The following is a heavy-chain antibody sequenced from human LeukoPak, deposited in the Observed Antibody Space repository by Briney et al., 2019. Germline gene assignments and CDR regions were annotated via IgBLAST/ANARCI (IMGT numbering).Heavy chain of an antibody. Sequence: PSETLSLTCTVSGGSISSYYWSWIRQPPGKGLEWIGYIYYSGSTNYNPSLKSRVTISVDTSKNQFSLKLSFVTAADTAVYYCARADYYGSRVYFDYWGQGTLVTVSS. J-gene: IGHJ4*02. CDR3: ARADYYGSRVYFDY. D-gene: IGHD3-10*01. V-gene: IGHV4-59*01. CDR1: GGSISSYY. CDR2: IYYSGST.